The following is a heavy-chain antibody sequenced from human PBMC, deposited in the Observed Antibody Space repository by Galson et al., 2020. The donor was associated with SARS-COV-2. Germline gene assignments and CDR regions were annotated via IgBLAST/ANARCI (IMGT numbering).Heavy chain of an antibody. CDR2: IHYCGIT. D-gene: IGHD3-22*01. J-gene: IGHJ3*02. V-gene: IGHV4-61*01. CDR1: GGSVSSGSSY. CDR3: ERDFNYYDSGGLTGSASEI. Sequence: SETLSLTCTASGGSVSSGSSYCHWILQPPGKGLQWFGYIHYCGITSYSPSLRSRLSISVDKSNNQFSLKLSSVTAADTAVYYCERDFNYYDSGGLTGSASEIWGRGTKVTVSS.